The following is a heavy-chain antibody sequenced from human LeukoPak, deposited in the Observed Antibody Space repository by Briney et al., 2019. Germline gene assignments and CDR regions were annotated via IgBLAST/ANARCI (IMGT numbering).Heavy chain of an antibody. CDR3: ASHGIAVAGMSPFDY. D-gene: IGHD6-19*01. CDR1: GYSFTSYW. CDR2: IYPGDSDT. J-gene: IGHJ4*02. Sequence: GESLKISCKGSGYSFTSYWIGWVRQMPGKGLEWMGIIYPGDSDTRYSPSFQGQVTISADKSISTAYPQWSSLKASDTAMYYCASHGIAVAGMSPFDYWGQGTLVTVSS. V-gene: IGHV5-51*01.